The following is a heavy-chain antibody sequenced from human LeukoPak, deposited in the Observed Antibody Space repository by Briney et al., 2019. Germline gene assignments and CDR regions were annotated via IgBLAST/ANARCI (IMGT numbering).Heavy chain of an antibody. V-gene: IGHV3-33*01. CDR3: ARDGAYSYTY. CDR1: GFNFNDYG. J-gene: IGHJ4*02. Sequence: QPGRSLRLSCAASGFNFNDYGMHWVSQAPGKGLEWVAIIWHDGNNKYYADSVRGRFTISRDNSRNILYLEMNSLRADDTAIYYCARDGAYSYTYWGQGALVIVSS. D-gene: IGHD5-18*01. CDR2: IWHDGNNK.